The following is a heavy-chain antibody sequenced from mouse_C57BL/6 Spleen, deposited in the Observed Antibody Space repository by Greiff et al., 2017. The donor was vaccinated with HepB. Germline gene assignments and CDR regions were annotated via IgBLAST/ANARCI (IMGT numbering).Heavy chain of an antibody. Sequence: EVQLQESGGGLVKPGGSLKLSCAASGFTFSDYGMHWVRQAPEKGLEWVAYISSGSSTIYYADTVKGRFTISRDNAKNTLFLQMTSLRSEDTAMYYCARQTTVVAEEFDYWGQGTTLTVSS. CDR2: ISSGSSTI. D-gene: IGHD1-1*01. V-gene: IGHV5-17*01. J-gene: IGHJ2*01. CDR3: ARQTTVVAEEFDY. CDR1: GFTFSDYG.